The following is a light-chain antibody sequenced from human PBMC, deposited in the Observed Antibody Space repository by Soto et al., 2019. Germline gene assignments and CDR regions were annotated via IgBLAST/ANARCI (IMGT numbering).Light chain of an antibody. Sequence: QSVLTQPASVSGSPGQSITISCTGTTSDVGTYNLVSWYQHHPGKAPQLIIFEVTKRPSGVSDRFSGSKSGNTASLTISGLLGEDEFDYYCCSFAGCSPPTSVFGTGNKVTV. V-gene: IGLV2-23*02. CDR2: EVT. CDR3: CSFAGCSPPTSV. CDR1: TSDVGTYNL. J-gene: IGLJ1*01.